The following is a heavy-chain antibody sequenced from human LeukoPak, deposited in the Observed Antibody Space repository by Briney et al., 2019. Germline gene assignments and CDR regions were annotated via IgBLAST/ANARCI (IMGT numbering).Heavy chain of an antibody. CDR3: ARCAVAAAGDY. CDR1: GLTFSSYW. CDR2: IKPDGSGK. Sequence: PGGSLRLSCAASGLTFSSYWMSWVRQAPGKGPEWVANIKPDGSGKYYVDSVKGRFTISRDNAENSLFLHMNSLRAEDTAVYYCARCAVAAAGDYWGLGTLVTVSS. J-gene: IGHJ4*02. V-gene: IGHV3-7*01. D-gene: IGHD6-13*01.